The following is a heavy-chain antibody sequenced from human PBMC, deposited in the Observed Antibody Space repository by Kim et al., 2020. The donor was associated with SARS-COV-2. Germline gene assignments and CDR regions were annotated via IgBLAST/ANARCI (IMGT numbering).Heavy chain of an antibody. CDR3: ARHVSGSGSFYEF. J-gene: IGHJ4*02. V-gene: IGHV4-59*08. Sequence: NYHPSLKSQVTLSVDPSRNQFPLDLMSVTAADTAVYFCARHVSGSGSFYEFWGQGTLVTVSS. D-gene: IGHD3-10*01.